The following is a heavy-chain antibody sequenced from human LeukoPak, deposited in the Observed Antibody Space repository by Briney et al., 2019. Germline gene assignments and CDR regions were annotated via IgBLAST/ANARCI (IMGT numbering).Heavy chain of an antibody. CDR3: ARAFSGYDINHFDY. Sequence: GASVKVSCKASGYTFTGYYMHWVRQAPGQGLEWMGWINPNSGGTNYAQKFQGWVTMTRDTSISTAYMELSRLRSDDTAVYYCARAFSGYDINHFDYWGQGTLVTVSS. V-gene: IGHV1-2*04. CDR2: INPNSGGT. J-gene: IGHJ4*02. D-gene: IGHD5-12*01. CDR1: GYTFTGYY.